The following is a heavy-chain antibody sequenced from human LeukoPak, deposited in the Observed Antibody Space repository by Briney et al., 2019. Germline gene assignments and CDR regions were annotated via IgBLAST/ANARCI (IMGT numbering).Heavy chain of an antibody. J-gene: IGHJ4*02. CDR3: ARGRVEMATIFDY. CDR2: INHSGST. D-gene: IGHD5-24*01. V-gene: IGHV4-34*01. CDR1: GGSFSGYY. Sequence: PSETLSLTCAVYGGSFSGYYWSWIRQPPGKGLEWIGEINHSGSTNYNPSLKSRVTISVDTSKNQFSLKLSSVTAADTAVYYCARGRVEMATIFDYWGQGTLVTVSS.